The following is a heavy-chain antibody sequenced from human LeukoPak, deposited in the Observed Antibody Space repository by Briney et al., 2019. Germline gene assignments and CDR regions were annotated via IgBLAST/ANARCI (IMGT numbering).Heavy chain of an antibody. D-gene: IGHD2-2*01. V-gene: IGHV4-39*01. CDR3: ARQFGTRTYYYYYMDV. CDR2: IYYSGST. J-gene: IGHJ6*03. CDR1: GGSISSSSYY. Sequence: SETLSLTCTVSGGSISSSSYYWGWIRQPPGKGLEWIGSIYYSGSTNYNPSLKSRVIISVDTSKNQFSLKLSSVTAADTAVYYCARQFGTRTYYYYYMDVWGKGTTVTVSS.